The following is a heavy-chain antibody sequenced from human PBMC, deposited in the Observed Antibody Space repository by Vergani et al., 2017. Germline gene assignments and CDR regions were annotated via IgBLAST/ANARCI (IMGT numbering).Heavy chain of an antibody. V-gene: IGHV1-2*02. J-gene: IGHJ4*02. Sequence: QVQLVQSGAEVKKPGSSVKVSCKASGGTFSSYAISWVRQAPGQGLEWMGWINPNSGGTNYAQKFQGRVTMTRDTSISTAYMELSRLRSDDTAVYYCAQSGEWELPIDYWGQGTLVTVSS. D-gene: IGHD1-26*01. CDR1: GGTFSSYA. CDR2: INPNSGGT. CDR3: AQSGEWELPIDY.